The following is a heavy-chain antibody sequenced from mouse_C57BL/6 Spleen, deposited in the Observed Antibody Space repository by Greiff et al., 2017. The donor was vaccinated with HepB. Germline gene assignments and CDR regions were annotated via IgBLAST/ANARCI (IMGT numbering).Heavy chain of an antibody. CDR3: ARDTTVPYYFDY. CDR2: INPNNGGT. D-gene: IGHD1-1*01. CDR1: GYTFTDYN. Sequence: EVQLVESGPELVKPGASVKMSCKASGYTFTDYNMHWVKQSHGKSLEWIGYINPNNGGTSYNQKFKGKATLTVNKSSSTAYMELRSLTSEDSAVYYCARDTTVPYYFDYWGQGTTLTVSS. V-gene: IGHV1-22*01. J-gene: IGHJ2*01.